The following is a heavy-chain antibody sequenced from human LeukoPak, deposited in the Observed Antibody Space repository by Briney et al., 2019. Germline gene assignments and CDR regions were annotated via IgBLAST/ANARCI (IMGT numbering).Heavy chain of an antibody. Sequence: GASVKVSCKASGGTFNNYAISWVRQAPGQGLAWMGGVIPIFGTTNSTQNFQGRLTITTDESTNTAYMELSSLTSEDTAVYYCARSYLVFNWLDPWGQGTLVTVSS. CDR2: VIPIFGTT. CDR1: GGTFNNYA. J-gene: IGHJ5*02. CDR3: ARSYLVFNWLDP. D-gene: IGHD2-8*01. V-gene: IGHV1-69*05.